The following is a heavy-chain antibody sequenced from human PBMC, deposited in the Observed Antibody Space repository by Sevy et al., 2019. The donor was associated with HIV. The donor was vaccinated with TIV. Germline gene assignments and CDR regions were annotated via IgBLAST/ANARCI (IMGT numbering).Heavy chain of an antibody. J-gene: IGHJ6*02. D-gene: IGHD2-15*01. CDR1: GYTFTGYY. CDR2: INPNSGGT. V-gene: IGHV1-2*02. CDR3: AKGDRSFYGIDV. Sequence: ASVKVSCKASGYTFTGYYIYWVRQAPGQGLEWMGWINPNSGGTNYAQKFQGRVTMTTDTSINTAYMELSRLRSDDTAVYYCAKGDRSFYGIDVWGQGTTVTVSS.